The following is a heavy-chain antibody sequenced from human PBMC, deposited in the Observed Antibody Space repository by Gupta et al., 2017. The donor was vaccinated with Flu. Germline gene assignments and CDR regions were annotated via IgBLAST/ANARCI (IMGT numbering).Heavy chain of an antibody. CDR2: IYYSGNT. V-gene: IGHV4-39*01. CDR1: GGSLSSANDY. D-gene: IGHD3-16*01. Sequence: QLQLQESGPGQVKPSETLSLTCTVSGGSLSSANDYWGWLRQSPGKGLEWIASIYYSGNTYYNPSLKSRVTIAADTSKNQFSLMLASVTAADTAVYHCARHSIGLGDFLFFGHWFDPWGQGTLVTVSS. CDR3: ARHSIGLGDFLFFGHWFDP. J-gene: IGHJ5*02.